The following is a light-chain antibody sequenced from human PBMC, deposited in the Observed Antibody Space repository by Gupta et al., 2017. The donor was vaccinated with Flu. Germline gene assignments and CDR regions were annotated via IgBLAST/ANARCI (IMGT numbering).Light chain of an antibody. J-gene: IGKJ1*01. CDR1: QSVDNSY. V-gene: IGKV3-20*01. Sequence: TLSLSPGERAPLACRASQSVDNSYVAWFQQNPGQAPRRLIYGASSRATGIPDRFSGSGSGTDFTLTISRLEPEDSAVYYCQVYGSSPSWTFGQGTRVEIK. CDR3: QVYGSSPSWT. CDR2: GAS.